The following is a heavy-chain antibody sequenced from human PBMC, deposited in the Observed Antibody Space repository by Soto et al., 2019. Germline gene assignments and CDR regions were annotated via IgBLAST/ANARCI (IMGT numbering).Heavy chain of an antibody. CDR2: ISWNIGSI. Sequence: EVQLVESGGGLVQPGRSLRLSCAASGFTFDDYAMHWVRQAPGKGLEWVSGISWNIGSIGYADSVKGRFTISRDNAKNSLYLQMNSLRAEYTALYYCAKDMAGGYIGYDFGAFDIWGQGTMVTVSS. V-gene: IGHV3-9*01. CDR1: GFTFDDYA. J-gene: IGHJ3*02. D-gene: IGHD5-12*01. CDR3: AKDMAGGYIGYDFGAFDI.